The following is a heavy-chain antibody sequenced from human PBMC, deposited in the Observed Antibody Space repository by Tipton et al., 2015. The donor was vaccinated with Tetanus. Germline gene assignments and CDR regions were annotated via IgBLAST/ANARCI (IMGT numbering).Heavy chain of an antibody. CDR2: IYYSGST. D-gene: IGHD6-19*01. J-gene: IGHJ4*02. V-gene: IGHV4-59*01. Sequence: LRLSCAASGFTFSSYAMSWVRQAPGKGLEWIGYIYYSGSTNYNPSLKSRVTISVDTSKNQFSLKLSSVTAADTAVYYCARAVPIAVAGIFDYWGQGTLVTVSS. CDR3: ARAVPIAVAGIFDY. CDR1: GFTFSSYA.